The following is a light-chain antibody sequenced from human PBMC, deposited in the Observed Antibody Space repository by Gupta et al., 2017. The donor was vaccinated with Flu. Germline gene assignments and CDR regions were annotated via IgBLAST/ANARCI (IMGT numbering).Light chain of an antibody. CDR3: QHNGRSPPYT. CDR1: QSVSSNY. V-gene: IGKV3-20*01. CDR2: GAS. Sequence: ELVLTPSPGTLSLSPGERATLSCRASQSVSSNYLAWYQQKPGQGPSLLIYGASSRATVIPDRFSGSWSGTDFTLTSSIQEPEDFAVYCCQHNGRSPPYTFGQGTKLEVK. J-gene: IGKJ2*01.